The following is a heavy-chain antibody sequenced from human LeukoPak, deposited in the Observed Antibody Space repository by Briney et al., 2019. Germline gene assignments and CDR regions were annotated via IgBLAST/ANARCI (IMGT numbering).Heavy chain of an antibody. V-gene: IGHV5-51*01. D-gene: IGHD5-12*01. CDR3: ARGGRSGYDSNWFDP. CDR1: GYRFSSYW. Sequence: GESLKISCQGSGYRFSSYWIGWVRQMPGKGLEWVGIIYPGDSDTKYSPSFQGRVTISVDNSISTAYLQWTSLQASDTAIYYCARGGRSGYDSNWFDPWGQGTLVTVSS. J-gene: IGHJ5*02. CDR2: IYPGDSDT.